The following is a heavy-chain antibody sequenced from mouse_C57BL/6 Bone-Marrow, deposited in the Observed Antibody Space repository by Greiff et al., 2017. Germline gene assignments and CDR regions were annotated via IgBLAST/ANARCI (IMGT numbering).Heavy chain of an antibody. D-gene: IGHD2-3*01. J-gene: IGHJ4*01. CDR1: GFTFSSYG. V-gene: IGHV5-6*01. Sequence: EVQLMESGGDLVKPGGSLKLSCAASGFTFSSYGMSWVRQTPDKRLEWVATISSGGSYTYYPDSVKGRFTISRDNAKNTLYLQMSSLKSEDTAMYYCARQNGYYGAMDYWGQGTSVTVSS. CDR3: ARQNGYYGAMDY. CDR2: ISSGGSYT.